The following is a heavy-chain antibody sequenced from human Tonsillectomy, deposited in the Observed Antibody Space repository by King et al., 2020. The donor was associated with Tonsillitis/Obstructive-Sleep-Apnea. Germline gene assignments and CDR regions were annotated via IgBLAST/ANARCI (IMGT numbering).Heavy chain of an antibody. J-gene: IGHJ6*03. D-gene: IGHD2-2*01. V-gene: IGHV4-34*01. Sequence: VQLQQWGAGLLKPSKTLSLTCAIYGGSFSGYYWSWIRQPPGKGLEWIGEINHSGSTNYNPSLKSRVTISVDTSKNQFSLKLNSVTAADTAVYYCARGYCSSTSCYPYYYYIDVWGKGTTVTVSS. CDR2: INHSGST. CDR3: ARGYCSSTSCYPYYYYIDV. CDR1: GGSFSGYY.